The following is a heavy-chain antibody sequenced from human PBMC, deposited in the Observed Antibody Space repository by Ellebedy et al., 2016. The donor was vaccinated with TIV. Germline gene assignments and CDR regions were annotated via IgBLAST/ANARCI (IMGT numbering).Heavy chain of an antibody. CDR2: LTPTSGNS. D-gene: IGHD3-22*01. CDR1: GYTFTSYF. Sequence: ASVKVSCKASGYTFTSYFLYLLRQAPGQGLEWMGILTPTSGNSNFAQKFQGRVTVTRDTSTSTVYMELSSLRYEDTAVYYCARGDNYCYDRSGYYYSYWGQGTLVTVSS. J-gene: IGHJ4*02. V-gene: IGHV1-46*01. CDR3: ARGDNYCYDRSGYYYSY.